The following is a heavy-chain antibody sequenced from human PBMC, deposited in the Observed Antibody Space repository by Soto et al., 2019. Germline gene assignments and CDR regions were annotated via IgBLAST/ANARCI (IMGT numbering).Heavy chain of an antibody. V-gene: IGHV3-53*01. Sequence: VQLQESGPGLVKPSQTLSLTCTVSGVSISSGGYYWSWIRQHPGKGLEWVSVIYSGGSTYYADSVKGRFTISRDNSKNTLYLQMNSLRAEDTAVYYCASPSTVTTYQFDYWGQGTLVTVSS. D-gene: IGHD4-17*01. CDR1: GVSISSGGYY. CDR2: IYSGGST. J-gene: IGHJ4*02. CDR3: ASPSTVTTYQFDY.